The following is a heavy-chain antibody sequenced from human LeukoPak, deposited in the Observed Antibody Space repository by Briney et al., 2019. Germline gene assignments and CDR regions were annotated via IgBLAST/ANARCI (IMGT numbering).Heavy chain of an antibody. J-gene: IGHJ4*02. CDR3: ARDESSGWYYFDY. CDR1: GFTFSSYA. V-gene: IGHV3-30-3*01. Sequence: GGSLRLSCVASGFTFSSYAMHWVRHAPGKGLEWVAVISYDGSNKYYADSVKGRFTISRDNSKNTLYLQMNSLRAEDTAVYYCARDESSGWYYFDYWGQGTLVTVSS. D-gene: IGHD6-19*01. CDR2: ISYDGSNK.